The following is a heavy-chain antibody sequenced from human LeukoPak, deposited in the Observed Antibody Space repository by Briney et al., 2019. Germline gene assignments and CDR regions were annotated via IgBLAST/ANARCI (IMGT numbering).Heavy chain of an antibody. CDR1: GFTFSNYA. CDR3: ARGNVVGATRPFDY. CDR2: IGSNGDST. Sequence: GGSLRLSCAGSGFTFSNYAMYWVRQAPGKGLEDVAGIGSNGDSTYYASSVKGRFTISRDNSKNTLFLQMGSLRAEDMAVYYCARGNVVGATRPFDYWGQGTLVTVSS. D-gene: IGHD1-26*01. J-gene: IGHJ4*02. V-gene: IGHV3-64*01.